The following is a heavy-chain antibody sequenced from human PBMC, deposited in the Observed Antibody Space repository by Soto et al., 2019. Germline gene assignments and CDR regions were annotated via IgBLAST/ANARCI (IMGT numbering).Heavy chain of an antibody. Sequence: SETLSLTCTVSGDSISSGDYYWSWIRQPPGKGLEWIGYIYYSGSTYFNPPLKSRVTISVDTSKNQFSLKLSSVTAADTAVYYCTRGYCYGYLGWFDPWGQGTLVTVS. J-gene: IGHJ5*02. CDR2: IYYSGST. CDR3: TRGYCYGYLGWFDP. CDR1: GDSISSGDYY. D-gene: IGHD5-18*01. V-gene: IGHV4-30-4*01.